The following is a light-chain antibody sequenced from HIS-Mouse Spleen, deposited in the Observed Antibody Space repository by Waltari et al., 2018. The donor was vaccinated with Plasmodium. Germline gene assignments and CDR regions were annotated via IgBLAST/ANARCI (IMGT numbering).Light chain of an antibody. J-gene: IGLJ2*01. Sequence: QSPLTQPRSVSACPRQSVTIPFTRPNSAVRGYNSVSWYLQHPGQDPELMIYDVSKRPSGVPDRFSSSKSGNTASLTISGLQAEDEADYYCCSYAGSYTWVFGGGTKLTVL. CDR2: DVS. CDR1: NSAVRGYNS. V-gene: IGLV2-11*01. CDR3: CSYAGSYTWV.